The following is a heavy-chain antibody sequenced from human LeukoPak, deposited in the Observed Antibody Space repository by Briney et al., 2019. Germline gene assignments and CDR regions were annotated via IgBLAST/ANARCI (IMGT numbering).Heavy chain of an antibody. CDR1: GFTFSSSY. Sequence: GGSLRLSCAASGFTFSSSYMNWVRQIPGKGLEGVGNINQYVSQIYHVESVKGRFTITRDKDKTSLYLQMHSLRAEDKDVYYCAKGLYMGGQGNLVTVSS. D-gene: IGHD2-2*02. J-gene: IGHJ4*02. CDR3: AKGLYM. V-gene: IGHV3-7*04. CDR2: INQYVSQI.